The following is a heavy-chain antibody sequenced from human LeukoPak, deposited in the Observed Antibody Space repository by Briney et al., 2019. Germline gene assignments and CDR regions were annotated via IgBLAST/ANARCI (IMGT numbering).Heavy chain of an antibody. Sequence: ASVKVSCKASGYTFTSYYMHWVRQAPGQGLEWMGIINPSGGSTSYAQKFQGRVTMTRDTSTSTVYMELSSLRSEDTAVYYCARAGDPYGDYARAGYWGQGTLVTVSS. CDR1: GYTFTSYY. D-gene: IGHD4-17*01. J-gene: IGHJ4*02. V-gene: IGHV1-46*01. CDR3: ARAGDPYGDYARAGY. CDR2: INPSGGST.